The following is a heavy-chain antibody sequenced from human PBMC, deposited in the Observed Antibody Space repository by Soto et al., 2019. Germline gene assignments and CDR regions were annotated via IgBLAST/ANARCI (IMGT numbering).Heavy chain of an antibody. V-gene: IGHV4-34*01. CDR1: GGSFSGYQ. CDR2: INDSGNI. D-gene: IGHD3-10*01. J-gene: IGHJ6*03. CDR3: ARGLILWFGELSRRGGYYYCMDV. Sequence: QVQLQQWGAGLLKPSETLSLTCAVYGGSFSGYQWTWIRQTPGKRLEWIGEINDSGNINYNPSLKSRVTILVDTPKKKIFVKRSSVTAADTAVYYCARGLILWFGELSRRGGYYYCMDVWGKGTTVSVSS.